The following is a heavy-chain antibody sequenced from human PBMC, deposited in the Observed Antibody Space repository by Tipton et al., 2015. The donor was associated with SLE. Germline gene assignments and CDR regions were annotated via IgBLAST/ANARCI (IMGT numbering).Heavy chain of an antibody. CDR3: ARISVDTTMAQRVDYGMDV. V-gene: IGHV4-59*01. CDR2: IFYSGST. J-gene: IGHJ6*02. CDR1: GASISTYY. D-gene: IGHD5-18*01. Sequence: TLSLTCTVSGASISTYYWSWIRQPPGKGLEWIGSIFYSGSTTYNPSLKSRVTMSVDTPKNQFSLKLTSVTAADTAVYYCARISVDTTMAQRVDYGMDVWGQGTTVIVSS.